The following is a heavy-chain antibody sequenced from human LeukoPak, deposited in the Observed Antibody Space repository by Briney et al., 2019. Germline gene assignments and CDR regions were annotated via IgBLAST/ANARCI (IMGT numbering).Heavy chain of an antibody. CDR2: MNPNSGST. V-gene: IGHV1-8*03. CDR1: GYTFTSYD. J-gene: IGHJ4*02. Sequence: ASVKVSCKASGYTFTSYDINWVRHATGQGLEWMGWMNPNSGSTGYAQKFQGRVTITRNTSISTAYMELSGLRSEATAVYYCARGRSTGYPYYFEYWGQGTLVTVSS. D-gene: IGHD5-12*01. CDR3: ARGRSTGYPYYFEY.